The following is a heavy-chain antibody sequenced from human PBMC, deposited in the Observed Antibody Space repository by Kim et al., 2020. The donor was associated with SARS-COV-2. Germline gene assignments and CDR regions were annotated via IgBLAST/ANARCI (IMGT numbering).Heavy chain of an antibody. V-gene: IGHV1-69*13. D-gene: IGHD3-9*01. CDR1: GDTFSSHI. J-gene: IGHJ6*02. CDR2: IIPIFGST. Sequence: SVKVSCKASGDTFSSHIMSWVRQAPGQGLEWMGGIIPIFGSTIYAQRIQDRVTITADESTSTGYMELRSLRSEDTAVYSCARGVDYDILKRYRLDVCGQGTTVTGSS. CDR3: ARGVDYDILKRYRLDV.